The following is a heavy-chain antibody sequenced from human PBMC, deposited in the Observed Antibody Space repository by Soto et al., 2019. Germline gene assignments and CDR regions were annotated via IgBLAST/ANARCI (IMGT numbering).Heavy chain of an antibody. J-gene: IGHJ4*02. CDR2: ISAYNGNT. D-gene: IGHD3-9*01. V-gene: IGHV1-18*01. Sequence: ASVKVSCKASGYTFTSYGISWVRQAPGQGLEWMGWISAYNGNTNYAQKLQGRVTMTTDTSTSTAYMELRSLRSDDTAVYYCARVGLRYFDWLHNDYWGQGTLVTVS. CDR1: GYTFTSYG. CDR3: ARVGLRYFDWLHNDY.